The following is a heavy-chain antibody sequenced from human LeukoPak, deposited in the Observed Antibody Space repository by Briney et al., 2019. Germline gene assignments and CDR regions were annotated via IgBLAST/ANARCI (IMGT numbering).Heavy chain of an antibody. CDR2: ADYDGSDT. CDR1: GFTFSRYW. CDR3: ATLAAAGTNY. J-gene: IGHJ4*02. Sequence: GGSLRLSCAASGFTFSRYWMHWVRQAPGKGLVWVSRADYDGSDTSYADSVRGRFTISRDNAKNTLYLQMNSLSAEDTAVYYCATLAAAGTNYWGQGTLVTISS. D-gene: IGHD6-13*01. V-gene: IGHV3-74*01.